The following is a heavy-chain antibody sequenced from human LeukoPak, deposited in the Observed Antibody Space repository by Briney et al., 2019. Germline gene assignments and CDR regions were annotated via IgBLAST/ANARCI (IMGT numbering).Heavy chain of an antibody. CDR1: GFTFSNHG. CDR3: ARGPYCSSASCYSVGAFDI. D-gene: IGHD2-2*02. J-gene: IGHJ3*02. V-gene: IGHV3-23*01. CDR2: ISGSGGST. Sequence: GGSLRLSCAASGFTFSNHGMNWVRQAPGKGLEWVSAISGSGGSTYYADSVKGRFTISRDNSKNTLSLQMNSLRAEDTAVYHCARGPYCSSASCYSVGAFDIWGRGTMVTVSS.